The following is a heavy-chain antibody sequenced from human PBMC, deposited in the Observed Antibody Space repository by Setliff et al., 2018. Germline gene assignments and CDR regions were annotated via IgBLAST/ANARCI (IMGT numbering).Heavy chain of an antibody. D-gene: IGHD6-6*01. V-gene: IGHV5-51*01. J-gene: IGHJ4*02. Sequence: GESLKISCKGSGYSFSTHWIGWVRQMPGRGLEWMAMIYPGDSDTRYSPSFEGQVTISADKSISTAYLQWSSLKASDTAMYYCARDSGSPLDYWGQGTLVTVSS. CDR1: GYSFSTHW. CDR3: ARDSGSPLDY. CDR2: IYPGDSDT.